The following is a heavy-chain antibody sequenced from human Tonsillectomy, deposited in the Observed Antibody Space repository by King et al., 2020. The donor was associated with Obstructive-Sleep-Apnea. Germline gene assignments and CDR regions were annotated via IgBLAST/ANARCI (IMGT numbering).Heavy chain of an antibody. CDR3: ARQPYPHPYHGGLDY. CDR2: TYYSGST. Sequence: QLQESGPGLVKPSKTLSLTCTVSGGSISNTSYYWGWIRQPPGKGLEWIGSTYYSGSTYYNPSLKSRVTISVDTSKNQFSLNLSSVTAADTAVYYCARQPYPHPYHGGLDYWGQGTQVTVSS. CDR1: GGSISNTSYY. J-gene: IGHJ4*02. V-gene: IGHV4-39*01. D-gene: IGHD3-10*01.